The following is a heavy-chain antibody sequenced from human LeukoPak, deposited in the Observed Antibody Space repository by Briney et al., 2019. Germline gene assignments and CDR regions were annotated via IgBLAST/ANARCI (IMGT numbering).Heavy chain of an antibody. J-gene: IGHJ4*02. CDR3: AGGYATFDY. D-gene: IGHD1-1*01. Sequence: GGSLRPSCAASGFTFNTYWMHWVRQAPGKGLVWVSRISTDGSTTHYADSVKGRFTISRDNAKNTLYLQMNSLRGEDTAVYYCAGGYATFDYWGQGALVTVSS. V-gene: IGHV3-74*01. CDR1: GFTFNTYW. CDR2: ISTDGSTT.